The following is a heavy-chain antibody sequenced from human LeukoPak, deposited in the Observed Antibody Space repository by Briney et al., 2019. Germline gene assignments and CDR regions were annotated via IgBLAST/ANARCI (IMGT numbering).Heavy chain of an antibody. J-gene: IGHJ5*02. V-gene: IGHV4-39*07. CDR1: GGSISSSSYY. CDR2: IYYSGST. Sequence: PSETLSLTCTVSGGSISSSSYYWGWIRRPPGKGLEWIGSIYYSGSTYYNPSLKSRVTISVDTSKNQFSLKLSSVTAADTAVYYCARAIAARTMNWFDPWGQGTLVTVSS. CDR3: ARAIAARTMNWFDP. D-gene: IGHD6-6*01.